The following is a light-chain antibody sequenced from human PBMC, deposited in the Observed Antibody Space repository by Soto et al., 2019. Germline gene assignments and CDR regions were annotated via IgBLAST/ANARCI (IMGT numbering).Light chain of an antibody. J-gene: IGKJ4*01. CDR3: QQLNSYPLT. CDR1: QGISSY. CDR2: AAS. V-gene: IGKV1-9*01. Sequence: DIQLTQSPSFLSASVGDRVTITCRASQGISSYLAWYQQKPGKAPKLLIYAASTLQSGVPSRFSDSGSGTEFTLTISSLQREDFATYYCQQLNSYPLTFGGGTKVEIK.